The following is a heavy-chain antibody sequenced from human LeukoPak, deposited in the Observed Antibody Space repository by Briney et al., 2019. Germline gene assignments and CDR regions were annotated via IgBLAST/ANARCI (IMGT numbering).Heavy chain of an antibody. D-gene: IGHD6-13*01. V-gene: IGHV3-23*01. CDR3: AKDRSSSWRQHDAFDI. J-gene: IGHJ3*02. CDR2: ISGSGGST. Sequence: GGSLRLSCAASGFTFSSYAMSWVRQAPGKGLEWVSAISGSGGSTYYADSAKGRFTISRDNSKNTLYLQMNSLRAEDTAVYYCAKDRSSSWRQHDAFDIWGQGTMVTVSS. CDR1: GFTFSSYA.